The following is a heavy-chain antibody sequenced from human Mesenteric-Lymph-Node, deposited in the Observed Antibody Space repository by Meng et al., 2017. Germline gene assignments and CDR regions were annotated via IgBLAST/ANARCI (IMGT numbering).Heavy chain of an antibody. CDR3: ARVGWRQWSFDL. V-gene: IGHV4-30-4*01. CDR1: GGSMSSGNYY. Sequence: QVQLQESGPGLVAPSQTLSLTCTVSGGSMSSGNYYWSWIRQPPGKGLEWIGYIYYTGSTFYNPSLKSRVTISVDTSKNQFSLKLISATAADTAVYYCARVGWRQWSFDLWGRGTLVTVSS. D-gene: IGHD5-18*01. CDR2: IYYTGST. J-gene: IGHJ2*01.